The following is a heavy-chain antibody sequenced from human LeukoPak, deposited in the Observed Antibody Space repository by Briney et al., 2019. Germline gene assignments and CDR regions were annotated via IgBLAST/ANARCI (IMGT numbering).Heavy chain of an antibody. Sequence: SETLSLTCTVSGGSISSYYWSWIRQPPGKGLEWIGYIYYSGSTNYNPSLKSRVTISVDTSKNQFSLKLSSVTAADTAVYYCARARGRPKNYYYYYMDVWGKGTTVTVSS. D-gene: IGHD2/OR15-2a*01. CDR3: ARARGRPKNYYYYYMDV. CDR1: GGSISSYY. J-gene: IGHJ6*03. V-gene: IGHV4-59*12. CDR2: IYYSGST.